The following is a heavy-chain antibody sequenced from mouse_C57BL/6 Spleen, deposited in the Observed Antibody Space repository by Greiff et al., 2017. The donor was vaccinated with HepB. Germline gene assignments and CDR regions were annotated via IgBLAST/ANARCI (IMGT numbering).Heavy chain of an antibody. J-gene: IGHJ4*01. V-gene: IGHV1-69*01. CDR2: IDPSDSYT. CDR1: GYTFTSYW. Sequence: QVQLQQPGAELVMPGASVKLSCKASGYTFTSYWMHWVKQRPGQGLEWIGEIDPSDSYTNYNQKFKGKSTLTVDKSSSTAYMQLSSLTSEDSAVYYCARNGDDYDGLYYYAMDYWGQGTSVTVSS. CDR3: ARNGDDYDGLYYYAMDY. D-gene: IGHD2-4*01.